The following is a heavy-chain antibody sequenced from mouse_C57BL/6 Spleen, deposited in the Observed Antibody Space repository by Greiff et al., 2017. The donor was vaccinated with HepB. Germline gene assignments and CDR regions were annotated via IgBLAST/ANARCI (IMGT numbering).Heavy chain of an antibody. CDR1: GYTFTSYW. CDR3: ATQLGLWFAY. CDR2: IHPNSGST. D-gene: IGHD4-1*02. Sequence: QVQLQQSGAELVKPGASVKLSCKASGYTFTSYWMHWVKQRPGQGLEWIGMIHPNSGSTNYNEKFKSKATLTVDKSSSTAYMQLSSLTSEDSAVYYCATQLGLWFAYWGQGTLVTVSA. V-gene: IGHV1-64*01. J-gene: IGHJ3*01.